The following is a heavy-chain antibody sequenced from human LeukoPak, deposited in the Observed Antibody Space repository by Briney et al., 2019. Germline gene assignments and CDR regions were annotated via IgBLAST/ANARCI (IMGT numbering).Heavy chain of an antibody. CDR1: GYTFTGYF. D-gene: IGHD2-2*01. V-gene: IGHV1-2*02. CDR2: INPNSGDA. Sequence: ASLKVSCKASGYTFTGYFMHWVRQAPGQGLEWMGWINPNSGDANYAQKFQGRVTMTRDTSISTAYMELSRLRSDDTAVYYCARGVSWCSSTSCYAPFDYWGQGTLVTVSS. J-gene: IGHJ4*02. CDR3: ARGVSWCSSTSCYAPFDY.